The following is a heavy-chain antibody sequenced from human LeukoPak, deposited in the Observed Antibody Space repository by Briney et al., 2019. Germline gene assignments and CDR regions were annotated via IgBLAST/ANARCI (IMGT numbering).Heavy chain of an antibody. V-gene: IGHV3-74*01. Sequence: GRSLRLSCAASGFTFDSYWMHWVRQGPGTGLVWVSRVSKDGITTTYADSVKGRFTISRDNTRNMLYLQMNSLRAEDTAVYYCARGPWGDGDWFDPWGQGTLVVVSS. D-gene: IGHD2-21*02. CDR1: GFTFDSYW. J-gene: IGHJ5*02. CDR2: VSKDGITT. CDR3: ARGPWGDGDWFDP.